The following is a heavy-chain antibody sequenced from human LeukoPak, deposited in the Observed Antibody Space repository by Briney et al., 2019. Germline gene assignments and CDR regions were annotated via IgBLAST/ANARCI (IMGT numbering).Heavy chain of an antibody. CDR2: ISGSGGST. CDR1: GFTFSSYA. Sequence: GGSLRLSCAASGFTFSSYAMSWVRQAPGKGLEWVSAISGSGGSTYYADSVKGRFTTSRDNSKNTLYLQMNSLRAEDTAVYYCAKPNINYYDSSGFLDDAFDIWGQGTMVTVSS. J-gene: IGHJ3*02. D-gene: IGHD3-22*01. V-gene: IGHV3-23*01. CDR3: AKPNINYYDSSGFLDDAFDI.